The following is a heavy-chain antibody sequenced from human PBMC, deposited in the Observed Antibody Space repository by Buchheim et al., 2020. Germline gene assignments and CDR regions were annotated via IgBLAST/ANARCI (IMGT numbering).Heavy chain of an antibody. CDR3: ADFTYGYSDAFNV. Sequence: EVQLVESGGGLVQPGGSLRLSCAASGFSFNAFWMSWVRQAPGKGLEWVANIKGDGSETYYVASAKGRFTISRDNSKNSLYLHMGSLRADDTAVYYCADFTYGYSDAFNVWGQGT. D-gene: IGHD5-18*01. V-gene: IGHV3-7*01. CDR1: GFSFNAFW. J-gene: IGHJ3*01. CDR2: IKGDGSET.